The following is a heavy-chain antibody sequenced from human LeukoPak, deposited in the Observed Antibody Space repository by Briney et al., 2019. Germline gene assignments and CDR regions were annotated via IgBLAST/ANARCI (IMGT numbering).Heavy chain of an antibody. V-gene: IGHV3-23*01. D-gene: IGHD6-19*01. Sequence: GGSLRLSCAASGLTFSNSAISGVHQAPGKGLEGVSTFSGSGITTYYADSVKGRFTISRDNSKNTLYLQMNSLRAEDTAVYYCAKGIYSSGWSYFDYWGHGTLVTVSS. CDR1: GLTFSNSA. CDR3: AKGIYSSGWSYFDY. CDR2: FSGSGITT. J-gene: IGHJ4*01.